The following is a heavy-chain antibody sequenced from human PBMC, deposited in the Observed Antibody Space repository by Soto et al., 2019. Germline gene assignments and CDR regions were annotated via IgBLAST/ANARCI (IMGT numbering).Heavy chain of an antibody. CDR3: ASWFTYGNLDYFDF. V-gene: IGHV3-74*01. J-gene: IGHJ4*02. CDR1: GFTFSTNW. D-gene: IGHD4-17*01. Sequence: GGSLILSCAASGFTFSTNWMHWVRQAPGKGLVWVSRINSDGSTTTYADSVKGRFTISRDNAKNTLYLQMNSLRAEDTAVYYCASWFTYGNLDYFDFRGQGTQVTVSS. CDR2: INSDGSTT.